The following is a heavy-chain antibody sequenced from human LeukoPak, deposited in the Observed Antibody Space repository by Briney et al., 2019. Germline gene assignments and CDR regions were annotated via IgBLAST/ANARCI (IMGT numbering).Heavy chain of an antibody. D-gene: IGHD1-26*01. J-gene: IGHJ4*02. CDR2: INQDASTK. V-gene: IGHV3-7*01. Sequence: PGGSLRLPCVASGFTLRNTWMAWVRQAPGKGLEWVANINQDASTKQYVDSVKGRFTISRDNAKNSLYLQMNSLRAEDTAVHYCARDQSGSLDYWGQGTLVTVSA. CDR1: GFTLRNTW. CDR3: ARDQSGSLDY.